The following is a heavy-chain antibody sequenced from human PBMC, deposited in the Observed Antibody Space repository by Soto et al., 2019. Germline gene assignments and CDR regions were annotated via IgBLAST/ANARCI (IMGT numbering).Heavy chain of an antibody. CDR1: GYRFTSY. V-gene: IGHV4-4*07. CDR3: VRDGTKTLRDWFDP. Sequence: ESLSISWTVSGYRFTSYWSWIRKSAGKGLEWIGRIYATGTTDYNPSLKSRVMMSVDTSKKQFSLKLRSVTAADTAVYYCVRDGTKTLRDWFDPWGQGISVTVSS. J-gene: IGHJ5*02. D-gene: IGHD1-1*01. CDR2: IYATGTT.